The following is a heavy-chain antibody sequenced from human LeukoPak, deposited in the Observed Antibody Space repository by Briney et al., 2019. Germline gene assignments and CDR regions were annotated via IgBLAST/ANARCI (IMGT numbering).Heavy chain of an antibody. V-gene: IGHV1-2*02. CDR2: INPNSGGT. CDR3: ARSDSSSWTIDY. CDR1: GYTFTGYY. D-gene: IGHD6-13*01. J-gene: IGHJ4*02. Sequence: ASVKVSCKASGYTFTGYYMHWVRQAPGQGLEWMGWINPNSGGTNFAQNFQGRVTMTRDTSISPAYMELNRPRFDDTAVYYCARSDSSSWTIDYWGQGTLVTVSS.